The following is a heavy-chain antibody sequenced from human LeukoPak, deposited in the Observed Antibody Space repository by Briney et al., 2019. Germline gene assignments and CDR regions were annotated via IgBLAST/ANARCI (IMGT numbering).Heavy chain of an antibody. CDR3: AKGLVVVAATGWFDP. CDR2: IRYDGSNK. Sequence: QPGRSLRLSCAASGFTFSSYGMHWVRQAPGKGLEWVAFIRYDGSNKYYADSVKGRFTISRDNSKNTLYLQMNSLRAEDTAVYYCAKGLVVVAATGWFDPWGQGTLVTVSS. J-gene: IGHJ5*02. V-gene: IGHV3-30*02. CDR1: GFTFSSYG. D-gene: IGHD2-15*01.